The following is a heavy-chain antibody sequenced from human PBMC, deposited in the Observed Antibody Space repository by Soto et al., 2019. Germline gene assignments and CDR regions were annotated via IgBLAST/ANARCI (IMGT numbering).Heavy chain of an antibody. CDR2: INAGNGNT. V-gene: IGHV1-3*01. Sequence: GASVKVSCKASGYTFTSYAMHWVRQAPGQRLEWMGWINAGNGNTKYSQKFQGRVTITRDTSASTAYMELSSLRSEDTAVYYCARVDDRRGWPRFAYWGQGTLVTVSS. CDR3: ARVDDRRGWPRFAY. CDR1: GYTFTSYA. J-gene: IGHJ4*02. D-gene: IGHD6-19*01.